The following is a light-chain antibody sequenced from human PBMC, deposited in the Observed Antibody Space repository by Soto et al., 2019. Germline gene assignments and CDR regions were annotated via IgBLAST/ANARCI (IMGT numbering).Light chain of an antibody. J-gene: IGLJ2*01. CDR2: DVS. V-gene: IGLV2-14*03. CDR1: SNDVGSYNY. CDR3: SSYTSTSSLVI. Sequence: QSALTQPASVSGSPGQSITISCTGTSNDVGSYNYVSWYQHHPGKAPKLIIYDVSDRPLGISYRFSGSKSANTASLTISGLQAEDEADYYCSSYTSTSSLVIFGGGTKVTVL.